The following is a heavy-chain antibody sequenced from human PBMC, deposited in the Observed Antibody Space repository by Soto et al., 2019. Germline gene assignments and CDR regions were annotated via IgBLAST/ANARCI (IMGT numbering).Heavy chain of an antibody. J-gene: IGHJ4*02. Sequence: EVQLVESGGGLVKPGGSLRLSCAASGFTFSSYSMNWVRQAPGKGLEWVSSTSSSSSYIYYADSVKGRFTISRDNAKNSLYLQMNSLRAEDTAVYYCARGPRISGWSRFDYWGQGTLVTVSS. CDR2: TSSSSSYI. CDR3: ARGPRISGWSRFDY. D-gene: IGHD6-19*01. V-gene: IGHV3-21*01. CDR1: GFTFSSYS.